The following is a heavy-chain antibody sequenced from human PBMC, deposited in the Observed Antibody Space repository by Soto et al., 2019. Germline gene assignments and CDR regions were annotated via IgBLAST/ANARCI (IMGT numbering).Heavy chain of an antibody. CDR2: IYQTGTT. Sequence: QVQLQESGPGLVKPSGTLSLTCGVSRGSVSSNNWWTWVRQPPGKGLEWIGEIYQTGTTNYNPSLQSRVTISLAKSNNHFSLKLNSVTAADTAVYYCARRIALSGTAGAPGDWGQGTLVIVSS. J-gene: IGHJ4*02. D-gene: IGHD6-19*01. CDR1: RGSVSSNNW. V-gene: IGHV4-4*02. CDR3: ARRIALSGTAGAPGD.